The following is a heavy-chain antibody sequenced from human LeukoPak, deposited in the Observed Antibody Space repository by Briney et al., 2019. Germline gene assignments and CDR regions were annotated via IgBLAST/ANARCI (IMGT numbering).Heavy chain of an antibody. V-gene: IGHV3-74*01. CDR2: INSDGYSI. Sequence: PGGSLRLSCAVSGFTFSRYWMHWVRQVPGEGLVWVSRINSDGYSIGYADSVKGRFTISRDNAKNTLLLQVNSLRAEDTAVYYCARGGVAGGMDVWGQGTTVTVSS. CDR3: ARGGVAGGMDV. CDR1: GFTFSRYW. D-gene: IGHD6-19*01. J-gene: IGHJ6*02.